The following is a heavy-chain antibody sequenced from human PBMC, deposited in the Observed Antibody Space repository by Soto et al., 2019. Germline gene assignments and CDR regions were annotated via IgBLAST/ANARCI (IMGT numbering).Heavy chain of an antibody. CDR2: INPNSGGT. CDR3: VAKEGDALLWFGESVH. CDR1: GYTFTSYY. Sequence: ASVKVSCKASGYTFTSYYMHWVRQAPGQGLEWMGWINPNSGGTNYAQKFQGWVTMTRDTSISTAYMELSRLRSDDTAVYYCVAKEGDALLWFGESVHWGQGTRVTVSS. D-gene: IGHD3-10*01. V-gene: IGHV1-2*04. J-gene: IGHJ4*02.